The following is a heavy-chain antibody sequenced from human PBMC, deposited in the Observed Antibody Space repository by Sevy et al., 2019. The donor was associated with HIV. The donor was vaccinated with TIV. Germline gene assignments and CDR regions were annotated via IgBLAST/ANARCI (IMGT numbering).Heavy chain of an antibody. Sequence: GGSLRLSCEASGFTVSGNYMAWVRLAPGKGLEWVSLIDSGGSTYYADSVKGRFAISRDNAKNTLYLQMNPLRAEDTAVYCCARDRYYDASGYYYYYYGMDVWGQGTTVTVSS. CDR2: IDSGGST. J-gene: IGHJ6*02. CDR1: GFTVSGNY. D-gene: IGHD3-22*01. CDR3: ARDRYYDASGYYYYYYGMDV. V-gene: IGHV3-66*01.